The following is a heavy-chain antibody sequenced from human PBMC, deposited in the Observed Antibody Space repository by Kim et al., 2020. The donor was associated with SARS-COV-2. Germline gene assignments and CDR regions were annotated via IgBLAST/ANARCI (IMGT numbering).Heavy chain of an antibody. D-gene: IGHD3-22*01. Sequence: YSPSFPGQVTISADKSTSTAYLQWSSLKASDTAMYYCVRLSSGYRNWFDPWGQGTLVTVSS. J-gene: IGHJ5*02. CDR3: VRLSSGYRNWFDP. V-gene: IGHV5-51*01.